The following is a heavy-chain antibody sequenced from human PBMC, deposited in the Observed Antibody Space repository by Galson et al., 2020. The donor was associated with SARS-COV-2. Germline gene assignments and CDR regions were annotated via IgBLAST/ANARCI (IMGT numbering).Heavy chain of an antibody. CDR3: AKYAYSSGWGTGYVPPGGMDV. D-gene: IGHD6-19*01. Sequence: GESLKISCAASGFTFSSYAMSWVRQAPGKGLEWVSAISGSGGSTYYADSVKGRFTISRDNSKNTLYLQMNSLRAEDTAVYYCAKYAYSSGWGTGYVPPGGMDVWGQGTTVTVSS. V-gene: IGHV3-23*01. J-gene: IGHJ6*02. CDR1: GFTFSSYA. CDR2: ISGSGGST.